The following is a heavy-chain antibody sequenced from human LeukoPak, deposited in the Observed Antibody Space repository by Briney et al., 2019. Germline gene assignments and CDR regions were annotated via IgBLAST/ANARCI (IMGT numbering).Heavy chain of an antibody. CDR2: IRYDGSNK. CDR1: GFTFSSYG. V-gene: IGHV3-30*02. CDR3: AKGYCSSTSCLDAFDI. D-gene: IGHD2-2*01. Sequence: PGGSLRLSCAASGFTFSSYGMHWVRQAPGKGLEWVAFIRYDGSNKYYADSVKGRFTISRDNSKNTLYLRMNSLRAEDTAVYYCAKGYCSSTSCLDAFDIWGQGTMVTVSS. J-gene: IGHJ3*02.